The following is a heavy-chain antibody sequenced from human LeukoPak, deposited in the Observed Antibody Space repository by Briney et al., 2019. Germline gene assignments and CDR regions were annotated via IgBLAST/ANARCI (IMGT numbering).Heavy chain of an antibody. CDR1: GFTFSSYW. CDR3: ARVSTYSAIDY. V-gene: IGHV3-74*01. D-gene: IGHD1-26*01. CDR2: INSDGSST. J-gene: IGHJ4*02. Sequence: PGGSLRLSCAASGFTFSSYWMHWVRQGPGKGLVWVSRINSDGSSTSYADSVKGRFTISRDNAKNTLYLQMNSLRAEDTAVYYCARVSTYSAIDYWGQGTLVTVFS.